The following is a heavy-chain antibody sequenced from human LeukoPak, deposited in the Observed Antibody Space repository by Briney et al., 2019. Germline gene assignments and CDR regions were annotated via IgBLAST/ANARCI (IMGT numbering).Heavy chain of an antibody. D-gene: IGHD6-13*01. J-gene: IGHJ4*02. CDR1: GFTFTRHG. CDR2: IPYDGSNK. Sequence: GGSLRLSCAASGFTFTRHGMHWVRQAPGKGLEWVAFIPYDGSNKYYTDSVKGRFTISRDNSKNTLSLQMNTLRDEDTAVYYCARGPRYSFYWGQGTLVSVSS. CDR3: ARGPRYSFY. V-gene: IGHV3-30*02.